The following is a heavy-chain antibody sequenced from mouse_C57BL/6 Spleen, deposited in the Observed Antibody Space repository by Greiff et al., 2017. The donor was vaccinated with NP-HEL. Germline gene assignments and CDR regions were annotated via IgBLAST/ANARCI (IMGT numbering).Heavy chain of an antibody. CDR1: GYTFTSYW. D-gene: IGHD3-2*02. J-gene: IGHJ4*01. CDR2: IYPGSGST. CDR3: AREASSGYGYAMDY. Sequence: QVQLQQPGAELVKPGASVTMSCKASGYTFTSYWITWVKQRPGQGLEWIGDIYPGSGSTNYNEKFKSKATLTVDPSSSTAYMQLSSLTSEDSAVYDCAREASSGYGYAMDYWGQGTSVTVSS. V-gene: IGHV1-55*01.